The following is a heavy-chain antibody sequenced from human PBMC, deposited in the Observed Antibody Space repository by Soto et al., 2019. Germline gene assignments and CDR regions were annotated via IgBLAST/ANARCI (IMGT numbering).Heavy chain of an antibody. V-gene: IGHV1-69*02. D-gene: IGHD6-6*01. Sequence: QVQLVQSGAEVKKPGSSVKVSCKASGGTFSSYTISWVRQAPGQGLEWMGRIIPILGIANYAQKFQGRVTITADKSTSTADMELSSLRSEDTAVYYCAQGIAACPYYYYMDFWGKGTTVTVSS. CDR1: GGTFSSYT. CDR2: IIPILGIA. CDR3: AQGIAACPYYYYMDF. J-gene: IGHJ6*03.